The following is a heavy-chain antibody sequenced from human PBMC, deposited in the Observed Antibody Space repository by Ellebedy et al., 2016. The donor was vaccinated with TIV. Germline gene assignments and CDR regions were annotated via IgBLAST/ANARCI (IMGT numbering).Heavy chain of an antibody. V-gene: IGHV3-7*01. Sequence: GGSLRLSCVASGISFRSYWMSWVRQAPGKGLEWVANIYQDGSTKYYVDSVKGRFTISRDNAKNSLFPQMNSLRVEETAVYYCARRGSYGDYAVQVNSWFDRWGRGTLVSVSS. CDR3: ARRGSYGDYAVQVNSWFDR. D-gene: IGHD3-16*01. CDR2: IYQDGSTK. J-gene: IGHJ5*02. CDR1: GISFRSYW.